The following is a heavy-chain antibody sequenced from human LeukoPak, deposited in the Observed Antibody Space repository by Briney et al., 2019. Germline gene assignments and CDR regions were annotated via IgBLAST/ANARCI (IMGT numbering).Heavy chain of an antibody. CDR2: ISSSSESI. V-gene: IGHV3-9*01. D-gene: IGHD3-9*01. CDR1: GFTFSFYA. J-gene: IGHJ4*02. Sequence: QPGGSLRLSCAASGFTFSFYAMSWVRQAPGKGLEWVSGISSSSESIGYAASVKGRFTISRDNAQNSVYLQMNSLRVEDTALYYCAKGNPDWSIGYWGQGTLVTVSA. CDR3: AKGNPDWSIGY.